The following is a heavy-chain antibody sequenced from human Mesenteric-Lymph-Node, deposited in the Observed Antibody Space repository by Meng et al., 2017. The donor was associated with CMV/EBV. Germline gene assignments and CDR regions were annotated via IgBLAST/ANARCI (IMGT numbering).Heavy chain of an antibody. V-gene: IGHV3-23*01. CDR1: GFTCSSYA. Sequence: ACGFTCSSYAMRWVRQAPGKGVEWVSAISGSGGSTSYADSVKGRFTISRDNSKNTLYLQMNSLRAEDTAVYYCAKAGYSSSWYYFDYWGQGTLVTVSS. CDR2: ISGSGGST. CDR3: AKAGYSSSWYYFDY. J-gene: IGHJ4*02. D-gene: IGHD6-13*01.